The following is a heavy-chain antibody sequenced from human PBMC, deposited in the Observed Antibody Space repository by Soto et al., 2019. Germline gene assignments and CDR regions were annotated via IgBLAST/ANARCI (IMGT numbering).Heavy chain of an antibody. CDR2: IYYSGST. CDR3: ARADRDYGSGSYRYYYYMDV. CDR1: GGSISSYY. J-gene: IGHJ6*03. V-gene: IGHV4-59*12. Sequence: SETLSLTCTVSGGSISSYYWSWIRQPPGKGLEWIGYIYYSGSTNYNPSLKSRVTISVDTSKNQSSLKLSSVTAADTAVYYCARADRDYGSGSYRYYYYMDVWGKGTTVTVSS. D-gene: IGHD3-10*01.